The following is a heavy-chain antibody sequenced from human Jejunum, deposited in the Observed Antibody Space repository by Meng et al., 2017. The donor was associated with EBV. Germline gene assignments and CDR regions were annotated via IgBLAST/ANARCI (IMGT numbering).Heavy chain of an antibody. D-gene: IGHD3-22*01. J-gene: IGHJ4*02. CDR3: AGNGYYALEY. V-gene: IGHV4-4*02. CDR1: GGSISDNDW. Sequence: QVRVQGPGQRLEKPVGTLSRTCVVSGGSISDNDWWSWVRQPPGKGLEWLGEIYHGGGTNYNPSLESRVTISVDKSKNQFSLKLNSVTVADTAVYYCAGNGYYALEYWGPGILVTVSS. CDR2: IYHGGGT.